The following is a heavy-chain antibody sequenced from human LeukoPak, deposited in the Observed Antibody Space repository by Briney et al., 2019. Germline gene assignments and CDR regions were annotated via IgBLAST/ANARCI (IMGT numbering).Heavy chain of an antibody. V-gene: IGHV3-48*01. Sequence: PGGSLRLSCAASGFTFSRFSMNWVRQAPGKGLEWVSYVSSSSGTIYYADSVKGRFTISRDNSKNTLYLQMNSLRAEDTAVYYCAREEYSNGYYYMDVWGKGTTVTVSS. CDR1: GFTFSRFS. J-gene: IGHJ6*03. CDR3: AREEYSNGYYYMDV. CDR2: VSSSSGTI. D-gene: IGHD4-11*01.